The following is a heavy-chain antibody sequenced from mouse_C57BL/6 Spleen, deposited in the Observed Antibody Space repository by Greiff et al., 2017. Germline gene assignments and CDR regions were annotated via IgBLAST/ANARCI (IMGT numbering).Heavy chain of an antibody. CDR2: INPGSGGT. V-gene: IGHV1-54*01. CDR1: GYAFTNYL. CDR3: ARYDYDYYYAMDY. Sequence: VKLQESGAELVRPGPSVKVSCKASGYAFTNYLIEWVKQRPGQGLEWIGVINPGSGGTNYTEKFKGKATLTADKSSSTAYMQLSSLTSEDSAVYFCARYDYDYYYAMDYWGQGTSVTVSS. J-gene: IGHJ4*01. D-gene: IGHD2-4*01.